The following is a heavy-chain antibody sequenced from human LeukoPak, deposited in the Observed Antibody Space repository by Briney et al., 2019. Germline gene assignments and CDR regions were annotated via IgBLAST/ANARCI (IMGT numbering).Heavy chain of an antibody. Sequence: PGGSRRLSCAASGFTVSSNYMSWVRQAPEKGLEWVSVIYSGGSTYYADSVKGRFTISRDNSKNTLYLQVNSLRAEDTAVYYCATSSGYPDAFDIWGQGTMVTVSS. CDR3: ATSSGYPDAFDI. J-gene: IGHJ3*02. D-gene: IGHD3-22*01. V-gene: IGHV3-53*01. CDR1: GFTVSSNY. CDR2: IYSGGST.